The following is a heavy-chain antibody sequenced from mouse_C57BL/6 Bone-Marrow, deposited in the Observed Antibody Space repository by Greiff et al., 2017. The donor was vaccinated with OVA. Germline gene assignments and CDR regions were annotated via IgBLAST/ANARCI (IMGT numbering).Heavy chain of an antibody. D-gene: IGHD4-1*01. CDR3: AREETNWYFDY. Sequence: EVKLVESEGGLVQPGSSMKLSCTASGFTFSDYYMAWVRQVPEKGLEWVANINYDGSSTYYLDSLKSRFIISRDNAKNILYLQMSSLKSEDTATDYCAREETNWYFDYWGQGTTLTVSS. J-gene: IGHJ2*01. V-gene: IGHV5-16*01. CDR1: GFTFSDYY. CDR2: INYDGSST.